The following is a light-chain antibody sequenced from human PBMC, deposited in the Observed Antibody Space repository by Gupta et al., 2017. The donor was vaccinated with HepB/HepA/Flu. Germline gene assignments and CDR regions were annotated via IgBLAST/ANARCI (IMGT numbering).Light chain of an antibody. V-gene: IGLV1-44*01. CDR2: GNN. CDR3: AAWDDTLNGRYV. J-gene: IGLJ1*01. Sequence: QSVLTQPPSASGTPGQWVTISCSGSSSNIGSNPVNWYQQLPGTAPKLLIFGNNQRPSGVPDRFSGSTSGTSASLAISGLQSDEEADYYCAAWDDTLNGRYVFGTGTKVTVL. CDR1: SSNIGSNP.